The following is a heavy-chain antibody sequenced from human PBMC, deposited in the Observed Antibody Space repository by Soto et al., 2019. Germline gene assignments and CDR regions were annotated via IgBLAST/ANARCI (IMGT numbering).Heavy chain of an antibody. J-gene: IGHJ4*02. D-gene: IGHD6-13*01. CDR2: INPDTGGT. Sequence: QVQLVQSGAEVKKSGASVKVSCKASGYTFTAYYIHWLRQAPGQGLEWLGWINPDTGGTDYAQKFQGWVTLTRDTSKTTAYMELSSLKSDDTAVFYCVRAVGREGSSGYRGAYDSWGQGTLITVSS. CDR3: VRAVGREGSSGYRGAYDS. V-gene: IGHV1-2*04. CDR1: GYTFTAYY.